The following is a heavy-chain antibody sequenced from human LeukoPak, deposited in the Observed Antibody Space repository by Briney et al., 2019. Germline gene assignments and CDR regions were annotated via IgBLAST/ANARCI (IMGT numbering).Heavy chain of an antibody. Sequence: SQTLSLTFAISGDSVLSSSAAWSWIRQSPSRGLEWLGRTYYRSKWDNDYAGSVKSRITINPDTSKNQFFLQVNSMTPEDTAVYYCAREGSEGYLFDYWGQGTLVTVSS. D-gene: IGHD1-1*01. V-gene: IGHV6-1*01. CDR1: GDSVLSSSAA. J-gene: IGHJ4*02. CDR3: AREGSEGYLFDY. CDR2: TYYRSKWDN.